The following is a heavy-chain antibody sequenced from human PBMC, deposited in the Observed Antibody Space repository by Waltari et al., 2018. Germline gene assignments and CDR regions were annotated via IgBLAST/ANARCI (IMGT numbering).Heavy chain of an antibody. CDR1: GFTVSSTH. Sequence: EVKLVESGGGLVHPGGSLRLSCAASGFTVSSTHMSWVRQAPGKGPEWVSIMYPAGRAYNADSVEGRFTMSRDISNNMVHLQMNRLRLEDSATYYCATARDEHTAMVYFDNWGQGTLVSVSS. D-gene: IGHD5-18*01. CDR2: MYPAGRA. CDR3: ATARDEHTAMVYFDN. J-gene: IGHJ4*02. V-gene: IGHV3-66*02.